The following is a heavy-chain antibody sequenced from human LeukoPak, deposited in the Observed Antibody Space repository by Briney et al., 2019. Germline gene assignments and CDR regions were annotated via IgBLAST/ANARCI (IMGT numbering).Heavy chain of an antibody. D-gene: IGHD2-2*01. CDR1: GGSISSGSYY. J-gene: IGHJ6*03. CDR3: ARVAGEYCSSTSCYFNYYYYYMDV. Sequence: SETLSLTCTVSGGSISSGSYYWSWIRQPAGKGLEWIGRIYTSGSTNYNPSLKSRVTISVDTSKSQFSLKLSSVTAADTAVYYCARVAGEYCSSTSCYFNYYYYYMDVWGKGTTVTVSS. V-gene: IGHV4-61*02. CDR2: IYTSGST.